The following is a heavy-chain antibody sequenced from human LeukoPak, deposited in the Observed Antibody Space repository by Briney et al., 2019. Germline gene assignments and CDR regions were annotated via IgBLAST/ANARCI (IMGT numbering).Heavy chain of an antibody. CDR1: GFTFSSYE. D-gene: IGHD3-10*02. V-gene: IGHV3-48*03. Sequence: GGSLRLSCAASGFTFSSYEVIWVRQAPGKGLEGVSYISSSGSTIYYAASVKGRFTISRDNAKNSLYLQMNSLRAEDTAGYYCAELGITMIGGVWGKGTTVTISS. J-gene: IGHJ6*04. CDR3: AELGITMIGGV. CDR2: ISSSGSTI.